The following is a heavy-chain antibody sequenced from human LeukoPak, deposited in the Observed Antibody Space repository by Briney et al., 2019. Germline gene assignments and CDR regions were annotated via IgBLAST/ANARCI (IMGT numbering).Heavy chain of an antibody. Sequence: GGSLRLSCAASGFTFSRYWMSWVRQAPGKGLEWVANIKEDGSEKYYVDSVRGRFTISRDNAKNSLFLQMNSLRAEDTAVDYCASAIVLRPGSLDYWGQGTLVTVSS. CDR2: IKEDGSEK. CDR3: ASAIVLRPGSLDY. J-gene: IGHJ4*02. V-gene: IGHV3-7*05. D-gene: IGHD3-22*01. CDR1: GFTFSRYW.